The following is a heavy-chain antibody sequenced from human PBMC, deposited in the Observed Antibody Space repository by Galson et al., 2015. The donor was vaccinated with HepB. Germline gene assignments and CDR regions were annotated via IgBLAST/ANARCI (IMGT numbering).Heavy chain of an antibody. Sequence: SLRLSCAASGFTFSSYNMNWVRQAPGKGLEWVSYISGSRGATFYADSVKGGLTISRDNAKNSLSLQMNNLRVEDTAVYYCVKARLIVGGTLHFDYWGQGALVTVSS. CDR1: GFTFSSYN. V-gene: IGHV3-48*01. CDR2: ISGSRGAT. J-gene: IGHJ4*02. CDR3: VKARLIVGGTLHFDY. D-gene: IGHD1-26*01.